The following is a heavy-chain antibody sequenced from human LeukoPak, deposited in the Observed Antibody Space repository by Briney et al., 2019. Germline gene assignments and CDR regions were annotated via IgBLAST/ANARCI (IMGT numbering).Heavy chain of an antibody. D-gene: IGHD3-9*01. CDR1: GFTFNTAW. J-gene: IGHJ3*01. V-gene: IGHV3-74*01. CDR2: IYSDGSDK. CDR3: AADTGHAFYV. Sequence: RSGGSLRLSCAASGFTFNTAWMHWVRQTPGKGLVWVSRIYSDGSDKTYADSVKGRFTTSRDNAKNTLYLQMNSLRAEDTAVYYCAADTGHAFYVWGQGTMVTVSS.